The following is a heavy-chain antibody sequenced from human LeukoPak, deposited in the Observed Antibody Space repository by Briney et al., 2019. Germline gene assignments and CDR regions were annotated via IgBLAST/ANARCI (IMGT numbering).Heavy chain of an antibody. CDR2: IIPIFGTA. CDR3: ARVVDYEEYYYYMDV. CDR1: GGTFSSYT. V-gene: IGHV1-69*13. J-gene: IGHJ6*03. D-gene: IGHD4-17*01. Sequence: SVKVSCKASGGTFSSYTISWVRQAPGQGLEWMGGIIPIFGTANYAQKFQGRVTITADESTSTAYMELSSLRSEDTAVYYCARVVDYEEYYYYMDVWGKGTTVTVSS.